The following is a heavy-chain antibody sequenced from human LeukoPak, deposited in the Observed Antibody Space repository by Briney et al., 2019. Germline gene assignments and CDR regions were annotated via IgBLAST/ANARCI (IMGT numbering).Heavy chain of an antibody. J-gene: IGHJ5*02. CDR1: GASISSYY. D-gene: IGHD3-22*01. Sequence: SESLSLTCTVAGASISSYYWSWIRQPPGKGLECIGYIYYSGSTNYNPSFKGRVTISVDTSKNQFSLRLSSVTAADTAVYYCARHRYYYDSSGYYYQPWGQGTLVTVSS. V-gene: IGHV4-59*01. CDR2: IYYSGST. CDR3: ARHRYYYDSSGYYYQP.